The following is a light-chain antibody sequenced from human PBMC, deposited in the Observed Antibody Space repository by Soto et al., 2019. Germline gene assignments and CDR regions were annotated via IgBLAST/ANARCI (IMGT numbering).Light chain of an antibody. CDR2: EVS. CDR1: SSDVGGYNY. V-gene: IGLV2-14*01. J-gene: IGLJ1*01. CDR3: SSYTSSSTPYV. Sequence: QSALTQPASVSGSPGQSITISCTGTSSDVGGYNYVSWYQQHPGKAPKLMIYEVSNRPSGVSNRFSGSKSGNTASLTISGLQAEDEAEYYCSSYTSSSTPYVVGTGTKLTVL.